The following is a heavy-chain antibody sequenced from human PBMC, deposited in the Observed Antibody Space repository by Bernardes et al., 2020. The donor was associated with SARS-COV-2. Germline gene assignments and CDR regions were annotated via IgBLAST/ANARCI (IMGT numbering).Heavy chain of an antibody. Sequence: GESLKISCTGSGYRLTNYWIGWVRQLPGEGLEWMGIIYLGDSDTRYSSSFEGQVTISADKSISTAYLEWSSLKASDTAMYYCAKPARLLNDAFNVWGQGTKVTVSS. CDR2: IYLGDSDT. CDR3: AKPARLLNDAFNV. CDR1: GYRLTNYW. D-gene: IGHD2-21*01. V-gene: IGHV5-51*01. J-gene: IGHJ3*01.